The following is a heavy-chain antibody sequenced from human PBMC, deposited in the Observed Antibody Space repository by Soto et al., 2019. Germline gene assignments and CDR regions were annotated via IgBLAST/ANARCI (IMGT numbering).Heavy chain of an antibody. V-gene: IGHV4-59*01. D-gene: IGHD6-19*01. Sequence: SETLSLTCTVSGGSISGYYWSWIRQPPGKGLEWIGYIYYSGSTNYNPSLKSRVTISVDTSKNHFSLKLSSVTAADTAVYYCARVHVMVVAGSTFDYWGHGTLVT. CDR2: IYYSGST. J-gene: IGHJ4*01. CDR3: ARVHVMVVAGSTFDY. CDR1: GGSISGYY.